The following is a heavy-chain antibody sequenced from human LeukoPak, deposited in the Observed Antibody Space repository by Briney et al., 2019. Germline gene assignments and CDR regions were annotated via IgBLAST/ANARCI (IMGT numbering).Heavy chain of an antibody. CDR1: GFTFDDFA. D-gene: IGHD3-9*01. V-gene: IGHV3-43*02. CDR2: ISAGGDKT. J-gene: IGHJ6*02. CDR3: AKAAYDLLTGYYSYYYYAMDV. Sequence: GGSLRLSCATSGFTFDDFAMHWVHQVPGKGLEWVSLISAGGDKTYYADSVKGRFTISRDNRKKSLYLQMNSLTTDETAFYYCAKAAYDLLTGYYSYYYYAMDVWGQGTTVAVSS.